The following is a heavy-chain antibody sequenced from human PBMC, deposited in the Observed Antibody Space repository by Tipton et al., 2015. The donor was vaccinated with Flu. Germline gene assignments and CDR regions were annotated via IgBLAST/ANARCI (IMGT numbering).Heavy chain of an antibody. V-gene: IGHV4-34*01. J-gene: IGHJ5*02. D-gene: IGHD3-10*01. CDR2: IIHRGST. Sequence: LRLSCAVYGGSFSGYYWSWIRQPPGKGLEYIGEIIHRGSTNYNPSLKSRVTISVDTSKNQFSLKLTYVTAADTAVYYCVRGGGSSSGRWFDPWGRGTLVTVSS. CDR1: GGSFSGYY. CDR3: VRGGGSSSGRWFDP.